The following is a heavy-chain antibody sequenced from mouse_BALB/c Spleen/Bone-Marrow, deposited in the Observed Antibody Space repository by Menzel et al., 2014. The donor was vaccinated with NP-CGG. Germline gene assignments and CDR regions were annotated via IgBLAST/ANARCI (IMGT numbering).Heavy chain of an antibody. Sequence: EVQGVESGGGLVQPGGSLKLSCAAPGFDFSRYWMSWVRQAPGKGLEWIGEINPDSSTINYTPSLKDKSIISRDNAKNTLYLQMSKVRSEDTALYYCGRQGYYGYFAYWGQGTLVTVSA. J-gene: IGHJ3*01. CDR3: GRQGYYGYFAY. CDR2: INPDSSTI. CDR1: GFDFSRYW. D-gene: IGHD1-2*01. V-gene: IGHV4-1*02.